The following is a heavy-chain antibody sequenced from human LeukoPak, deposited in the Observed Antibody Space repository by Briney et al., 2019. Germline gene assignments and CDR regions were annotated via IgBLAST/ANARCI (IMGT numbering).Heavy chain of an antibody. J-gene: IGHJ2*01. CDR2: INSGGST. V-gene: IGHV3-66*01. CDR3: ARDRSSRDRCFDP. Sequence: GGSLRLSCAASGFTVSSSYMTWVRQAPGKGLEWVSVINSGGSTYYADSVKGRFTLSRDNSRNTLHLQMNSLRAEDTAVYYCARDRSSRDRCFDPWGRGTLVTVSS. CDR1: GFTVSSSY. D-gene: IGHD2-21*01.